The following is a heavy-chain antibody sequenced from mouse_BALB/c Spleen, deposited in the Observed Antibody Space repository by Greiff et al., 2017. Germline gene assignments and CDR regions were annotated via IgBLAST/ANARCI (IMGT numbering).Heavy chain of an antibody. CDR1: GYTFTSYW. J-gene: IGHJ1*01. Sequence: EVQLQQSGTVLARPGASVKMSCKASGYTFTSYWMHWVKQRPGQGLEWIGAIYPGNSDTSYNQKFKGKAKLTAVTSTSTAYMELSSLTNEDSAVYYCTRYPPYGHYWYFDVWGAGTTVTVSS. V-gene: IGHV1-5*01. CDR3: TRYPPYGHYWYFDV. D-gene: IGHD2-10*02. CDR2: IYPGNSDT.